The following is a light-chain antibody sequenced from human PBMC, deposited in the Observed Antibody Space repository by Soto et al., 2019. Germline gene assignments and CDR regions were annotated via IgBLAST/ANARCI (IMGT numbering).Light chain of an antibody. Sequence: EVVLTQSPGTLSLSPGERATLSCRASQSIINNYLAWYQQRPGQAPRLLIYGSSDRATGIPGRFSGSGSGTDFTLTISRLEPDDFAGYYCHQYGSTPPYTFGQGTKVEI. CDR3: HQYGSTPPYT. V-gene: IGKV3-20*01. CDR2: GSS. J-gene: IGKJ2*01. CDR1: QSIINNY.